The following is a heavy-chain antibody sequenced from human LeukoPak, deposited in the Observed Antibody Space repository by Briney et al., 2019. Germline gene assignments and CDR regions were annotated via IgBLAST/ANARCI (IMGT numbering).Heavy chain of an antibody. CDR1: EFTFNRYA. V-gene: IGHV3-23*01. Sequence: GGSLGVSCEASEFTFNRYAMQWVRQAPGKGLEWVGGISGSGGSTYYADFVKGRFTISRDNAKNTLYLQMNSVSADYTAIYYCAKYLSAKGPPYGLDVWGQGTTVTVCS. J-gene: IGHJ6*02. CDR2: ISGSGGST. CDR3: AKYLSAKGPPYGLDV.